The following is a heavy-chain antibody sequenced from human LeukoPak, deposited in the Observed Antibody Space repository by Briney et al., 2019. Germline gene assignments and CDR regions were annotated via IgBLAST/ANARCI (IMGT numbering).Heavy chain of an antibody. CDR3: AKDIGTTGDY. D-gene: IGHD4-17*01. CDR1: GFTFDDYA. V-gene: IGHV3-9*01. Sequence: GRSLRLSCAASGFTFDDYAMHWVRQAPGKGLEWVSGISWNSGSIGYADSVKGRFTISRDNAKNSLYLQMNSLRAEDTALYYCAKDIGTTGDYWGQGTLVTVSS. J-gene: IGHJ4*02. CDR2: ISWNSGSI.